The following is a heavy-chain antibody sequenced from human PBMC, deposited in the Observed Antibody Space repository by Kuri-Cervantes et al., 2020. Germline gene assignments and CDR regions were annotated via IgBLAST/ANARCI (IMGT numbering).Heavy chain of an antibody. CDR3: ARGWHPHDGYSSAGFNY. J-gene: IGHJ4*02. D-gene: IGHD6-19*01. Sequence: ASVKVSCKASGYTFTSYYMHWVRQAPGQGLEWMGIINPSGGSTSYAQKLQGRVTMTTDTSTSTAYMELRSLRSDDTAVYYCARGWHPHDGYSSAGFNYWGQGTLVTDSS. CDR2: INPSGGST. V-gene: IGHV1-46*01. CDR1: GYTFTSYY.